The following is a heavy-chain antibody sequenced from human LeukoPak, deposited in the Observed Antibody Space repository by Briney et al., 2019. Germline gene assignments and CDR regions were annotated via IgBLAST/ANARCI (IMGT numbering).Heavy chain of an antibody. Sequence: PSETLSLTCTVSGGSISSSSYYWGWIRQPPGKGLEWIGSIYYSGSTYYNPSLKSRVTISVDTSKNQFSLKLSSVIAADTAVYYCARRSDTAMVYFDYWGQGTLVTVSS. CDR1: GGSISSSSYY. V-gene: IGHV4-39*07. J-gene: IGHJ4*02. CDR2: IYYSGST. D-gene: IGHD5-18*01. CDR3: ARRSDTAMVYFDY.